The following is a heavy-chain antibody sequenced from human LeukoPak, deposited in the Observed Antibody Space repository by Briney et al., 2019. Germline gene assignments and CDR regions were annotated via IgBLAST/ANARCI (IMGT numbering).Heavy chain of an antibody. J-gene: IGHJ2*01. CDR1: GGSISSYY. V-gene: IGHV4-59*01. CDR3: ARSGSGSYYSPWYFDL. D-gene: IGHD3-10*01. Sequence: PSETLSLTCTASGGSISSYYWSWIRQPPGKGLEWIGYIYYSGSTNYNPSLKSRVTISGDTSKNQFSLRLSSVTAADTAVYFCARSGSGSYYSPWYFDLWGRGTLVTVSS. CDR2: IYYSGST.